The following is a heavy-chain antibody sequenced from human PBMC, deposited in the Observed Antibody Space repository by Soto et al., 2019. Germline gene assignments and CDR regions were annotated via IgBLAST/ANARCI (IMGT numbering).Heavy chain of an antibody. CDR2: IVVGSGNT. CDR1: GFTFPSSA. Sequence: ASVKVSCKASGFTFPSSAMQWVRQARGQRLEWIGWIVVGSGNTNYAQKLQERVTITRDMSTTTAYMELSSLTSEDTAVYYCAAVPGDFDCWGQGTLVTVSS. V-gene: IGHV1-58*02. CDR3: AAVPGDFDC. J-gene: IGHJ4*02.